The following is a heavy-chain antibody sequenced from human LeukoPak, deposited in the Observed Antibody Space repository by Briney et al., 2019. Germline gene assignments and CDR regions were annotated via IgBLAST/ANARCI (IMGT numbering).Heavy chain of an antibody. V-gene: IGHV4-61*02. J-gene: IGHJ6*03. CDR2: IYTSGST. Sequence: PSQTLSLTCTVSGGSISSGSYYWSWIRQPAGKGLEWIGRIYTSGSTNYNPSLKSRVTISVDTSKNQFSLKLSSVTAADTAVYYCARTRAVRGPLPDYMDVWGKGTTVTISS. D-gene: IGHD2-15*01. CDR1: GGSISSGSYY. CDR3: ARTRAVRGPLPDYMDV.